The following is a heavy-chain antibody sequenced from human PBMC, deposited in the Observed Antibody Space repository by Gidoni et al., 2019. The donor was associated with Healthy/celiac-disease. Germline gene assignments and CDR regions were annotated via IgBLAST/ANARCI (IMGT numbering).Heavy chain of an antibody. V-gene: IGHV1-46*01. CDR2: PRGSST. J-gene: IGHJ6*02. CDR3: ARGGDDFWSYYYYGMDV. D-gene: IGHD3-3*01. Sequence: PRGSSTSYAQKFQGRVTMTRDTSTSTVYMELSSLRSEDTAVYDCARGGDDFWSYYYYGMDVWGQGTTVTVSS.